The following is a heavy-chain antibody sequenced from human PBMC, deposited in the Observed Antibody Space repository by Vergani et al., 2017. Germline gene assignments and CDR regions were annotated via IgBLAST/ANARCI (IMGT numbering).Heavy chain of an antibody. J-gene: IGHJ6*02. CDR3: ATKRHDYSNYVPYSYYYGMDV. Sequence: EVQLVESGGGLIQPGGSLRLSCAASGFTVSSNYMSWVRQAPGKGLEWVSVIYSGGSTYYADSVKGRFTISRDNSKNTLYLQMNSLRAEDTAVYYCATKRHDYSNYVPYSYYYGMDVWGQGTTVTVSS. CDR1: GFTVSSNY. CDR2: IYSGGST. V-gene: IGHV3-53*01. D-gene: IGHD4-11*01.